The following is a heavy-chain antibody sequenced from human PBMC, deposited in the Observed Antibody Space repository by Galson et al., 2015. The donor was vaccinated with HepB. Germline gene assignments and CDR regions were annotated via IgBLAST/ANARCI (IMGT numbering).Heavy chain of an antibody. CDR3: ARQLAYCGGDCYDWFDP. D-gene: IGHD2-21*01. V-gene: IGHV6-1*01. CDR2: TYYRSKGYN. CDR1: GDSVSSNSAT. J-gene: IGHJ5*02. Sequence: CAIPGDSVSSNSATWHWIRQSPSRGLEWLGRTYYRSKGYNDYAVSVKSRITINPDTSKNQFSLQLNSVTPEDTAVYYCARQLAYCGGDCYDWFDPWGQGTLVTVSS.